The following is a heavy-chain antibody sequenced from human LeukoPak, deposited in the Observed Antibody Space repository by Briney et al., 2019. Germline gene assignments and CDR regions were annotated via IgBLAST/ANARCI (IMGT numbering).Heavy chain of an antibody. D-gene: IGHD3-22*01. V-gene: IGHV1-2*02. Sequence: ASVKVSCKASGYTFTNYYIHWVRQAPGQGLEWMGWINPNSGGTNYAQKFQGRVTMTRDTSISTAYMELSRLRSDDTAVYYCAREKRVVVITTSINWFDPWGQGTLVTVSS. J-gene: IGHJ5*02. CDR3: AREKRVVVITTSINWFDP. CDR1: GYTFTNYY. CDR2: INPNSGGT.